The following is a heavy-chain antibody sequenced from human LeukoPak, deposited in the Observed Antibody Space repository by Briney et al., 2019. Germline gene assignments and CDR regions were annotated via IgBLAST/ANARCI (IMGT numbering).Heavy chain of an antibody. Sequence: GGSLRLSCAASGFTFSSYAMSWVRQAPGKGQEWVSGVSGSGGSTYYADSVKGRFTISRDKSKKTLYLQMNSLRAEDTAVYYCAKEGRYFDWLSFDYWGQGTLVTVSS. CDR1: GFTFSSYA. CDR3: AKEGRYFDWLSFDY. D-gene: IGHD3-9*01. V-gene: IGHV3-23*01. J-gene: IGHJ4*02. CDR2: VSGSGGST.